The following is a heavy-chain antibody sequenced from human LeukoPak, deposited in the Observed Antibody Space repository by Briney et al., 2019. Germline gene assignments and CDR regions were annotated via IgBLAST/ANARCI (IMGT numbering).Heavy chain of an antibody. CDR2: ICSSSSYI. Sequence: GGSLRLSCAASGFTFSSYSMNWVRQAPGKGLEWVSSICSSSSYIYYADSVKGQFTISRDNAKNSLYLQMNRLRAEDTAVYYCARLGGIVVVPAAMLDYWGQGTLVTVSS. CDR3: ARLGGIVVVPAAMLDY. J-gene: IGHJ4*02. D-gene: IGHD2-2*01. CDR1: GFTFSSYS. V-gene: IGHV3-21*01.